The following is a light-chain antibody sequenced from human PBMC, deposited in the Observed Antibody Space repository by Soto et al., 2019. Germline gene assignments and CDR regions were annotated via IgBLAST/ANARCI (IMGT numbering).Light chain of an antibody. Sequence: QPVLTQPASVSGSPGQSITISCSGTSSDVGGYKYVSWYQQHPGKVPKLMIYEVSNRPSGVSNRFSGSKSGNTASLTISGLQPEDEADYYCSSYSRTSTAVVFGGGTQLTVL. J-gene: IGLJ2*01. CDR3: SSYSRTSTAVV. V-gene: IGLV2-14*01. CDR2: EVS. CDR1: SSDVGGYKY.